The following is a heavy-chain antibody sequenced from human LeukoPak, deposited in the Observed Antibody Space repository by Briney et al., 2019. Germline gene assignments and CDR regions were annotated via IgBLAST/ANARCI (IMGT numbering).Heavy chain of an antibody. CDR3: AKWSYSSGWYPGGNYFDY. CDR1: GFTFSSYA. D-gene: IGHD6-19*01. Sequence: GRSLRLSCAASGFTFSSYAMRWVRHVPGKGLEWVSAISSSGVSTYYADSVQGRFTISRDNSIDTVYLQMSSLRAEDTAIYYCAKWSYSSGWYPGGNYFDYWGQGTLVTVSS. V-gene: IGHV3-23*01. J-gene: IGHJ4*02. CDR2: ISSSGVST.